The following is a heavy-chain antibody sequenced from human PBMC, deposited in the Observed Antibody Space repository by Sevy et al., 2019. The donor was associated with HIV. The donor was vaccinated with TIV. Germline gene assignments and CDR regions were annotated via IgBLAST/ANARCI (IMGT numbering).Heavy chain of an antibody. Sequence: GGSLRLSCAASGFTVSTYAINWVRQAPGEGLEWVSAITGGGDSTYYADSVKGRFTISRDNSKNVVYLQMNSLRAEDTAVYYCAAGDTSMLTDLDYWGQGTLVTVSS. CDR2: ITGGGDST. CDR3: AAGDTSMLTDLDY. V-gene: IGHV3-23*01. J-gene: IGHJ4*02. D-gene: IGHD5-18*01. CDR1: GFTVSTYA.